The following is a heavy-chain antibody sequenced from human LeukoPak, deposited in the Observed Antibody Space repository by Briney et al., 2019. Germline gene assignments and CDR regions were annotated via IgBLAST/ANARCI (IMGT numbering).Heavy chain of an antibody. J-gene: IGHJ4*02. V-gene: IGHV4-34*01. Sequence: SETLSLTCAVSGGTVSGYYWSWLRQPPGKGLEWIGEIDQSDSINYNPSLKGRVTIPIDASNNQVSLNLSSVTAADTAIYYCARELPFLKWGQGNRVIVSS. CDR2: IDQSDSI. CDR3: ARELPFLK. CDR1: GGTVSGYY.